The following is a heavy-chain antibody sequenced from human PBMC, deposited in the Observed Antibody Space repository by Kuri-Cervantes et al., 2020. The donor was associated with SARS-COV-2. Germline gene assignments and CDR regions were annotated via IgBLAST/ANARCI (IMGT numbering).Heavy chain of an antibody. CDR1: GFSFDSYA. J-gene: IGHJ3*01. V-gene: IGHV3-64D*08. Sequence: ETLSLTCAASGFSFDSYAMHWVRQAPGKGLEYLSGIYSNGDTTFYADSVKGRFTIPRDNHKNTLYLQMSSLRADDTAIYYCVKAVYYYDGSGYPRWDAFDVWGQGTTVTVSS. D-gene: IGHD3-22*01. CDR2: IYSNGDTT. CDR3: VKAVYYYDGSGYPRWDAFDV.